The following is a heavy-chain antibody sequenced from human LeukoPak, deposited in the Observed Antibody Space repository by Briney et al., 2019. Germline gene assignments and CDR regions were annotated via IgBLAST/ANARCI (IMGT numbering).Heavy chain of an antibody. CDR3: AGDGPLVWFGEFFYYYGMDV. CDR2: ISYDGSNK. J-gene: IGHJ6*02. D-gene: IGHD3-10*01. CDR1: GFTFSSYA. Sequence: GGSLRLSCAASGFTFSSYAMHWVRQAPGKGLEWVAVISYDGSNKYYADSVKGRFTISRDNSKNTLYLQMNSLRAEDTAVYYCAGDGPLVWFGEFFYYYGMDVWGQGTTVTVSS. V-gene: IGHV3-30*04.